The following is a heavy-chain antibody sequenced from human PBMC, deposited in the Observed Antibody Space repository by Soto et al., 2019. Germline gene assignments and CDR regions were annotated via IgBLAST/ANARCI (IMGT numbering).Heavy chain of an antibody. CDR2: INTHNGNT. Sequence: ASVEVCCKASGYTFTTCGISWVRQAPGQGLEWMGWINTHNGNTNYAQNLQGRVIMTADTSTSTAYMELRSLRSDDTAVYYCTREGSAPYYYYGMDAWGQGTTVTVSS. D-gene: IGHD3-10*01. J-gene: IGHJ6*02. CDR1: GYTFTTCG. CDR3: TREGSAPYYYYGMDA. V-gene: IGHV1-18*01.